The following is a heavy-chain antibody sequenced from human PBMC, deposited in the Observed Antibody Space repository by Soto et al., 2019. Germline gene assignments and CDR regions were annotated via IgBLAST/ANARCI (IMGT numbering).Heavy chain of an antibody. J-gene: IGHJ6*02. V-gene: IGHV4-31*01. D-gene: IGHD3-3*01. CDR2: VYYSGST. Sequence: QVQLQESGPGLVKPSQTLSLTCTVSGGSISSGGYYWSWIRQHPGKGLEWSGYVYYSGSTYYNPSLKSLVTISVDTSKNQFSLKLSSVTAADTAVYYCARDHFLEWLLYRYYYYGMDVWGQGTTVTVSS. CDR1: GGSISSGGYY. CDR3: ARDHFLEWLLYRYYYYGMDV.